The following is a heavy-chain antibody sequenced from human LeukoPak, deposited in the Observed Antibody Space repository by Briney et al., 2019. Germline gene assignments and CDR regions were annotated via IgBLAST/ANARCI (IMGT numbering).Heavy chain of an antibody. CDR3: AELGITMIGGV. V-gene: IGHV3-48*04. D-gene: IGHD3-10*02. CDR1: GFIFSSYS. CDR2: ISSSGSTI. Sequence: QTGGSLRLSCAASGFIFSSYSMNWVRQAPGEGLEWVSYISSSGSTIYYADSVKGRFTISRDNAKNSLYLQMNSLRAEDTAVYYCAELGITMIGGVWGKGTTVTISS. J-gene: IGHJ6*04.